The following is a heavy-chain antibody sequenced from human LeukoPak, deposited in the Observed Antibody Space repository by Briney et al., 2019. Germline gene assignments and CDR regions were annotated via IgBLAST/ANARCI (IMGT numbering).Heavy chain of an antibody. D-gene: IGHD2-2*01. J-gene: IGHJ6*03. V-gene: IGHV3-30*02. Sequence: AGGSLRLSCAASGLTFSSYGMHWVRQAPGKGLEGVAFIRYDGSNKYYADSVKGRFTISRDNSKNTLYLQMNSLRAEDTAVYYCAKDYCSSTSCIPGDYYYYYMDVWGKGTTVTVSS. CDR1: GLTFSSYG. CDR2: IRYDGSNK. CDR3: AKDYCSSTSCIPGDYYYYYMDV.